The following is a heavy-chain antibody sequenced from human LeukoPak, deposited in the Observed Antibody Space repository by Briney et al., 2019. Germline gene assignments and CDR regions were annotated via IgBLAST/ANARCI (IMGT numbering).Heavy chain of an antibody. J-gene: IGHJ4*02. D-gene: IGHD4-17*01. V-gene: IGHV1-2*02. Sequence: ASVEVSCKASGYTFTGYYMHWVRQSPGQGLEWMGWINPNSGGTNYAQKLQGRVTMARDTSISTAYMELSRLRSDDTAVYYCARSDSDDYGDYFDYWGQGTLVTVSS. CDR3: ARSDSDDYGDYFDY. CDR1: GYTFTGYY. CDR2: INPNSGGT.